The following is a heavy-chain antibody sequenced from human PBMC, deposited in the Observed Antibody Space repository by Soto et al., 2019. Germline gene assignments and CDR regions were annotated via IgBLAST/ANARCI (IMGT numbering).Heavy chain of an antibody. CDR3: ARTDDTEGVEMATITLGY. CDR1: GFTVSSNY. V-gene: IGHV3-53*01. Sequence: PGGSLRLSCAASGFTVSSNYMSWVRQAPGKGLEWVSVIYSGGSTYYADSVKGRFTISRDNSKNTLYLQMNSLRAEDTAVYYCARTDDTEGVEMATITLGYWGQGTLVTVSS. J-gene: IGHJ4*02. D-gene: IGHD5-12*01. CDR2: IYSGGST.